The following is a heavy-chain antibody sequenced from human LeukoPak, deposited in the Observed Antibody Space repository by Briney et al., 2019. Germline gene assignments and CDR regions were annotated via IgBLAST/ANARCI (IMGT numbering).Heavy chain of an antibody. V-gene: IGHV3-23*01. J-gene: IGHJ3*02. Sequence: GGSLRLSCAASGFTFDDYAMHWVRQAPGKGLEWVSGISGSGGTTYYADSVKGRFTISRDNSKNTLYLQMNSLRAEDTAVYYCARASMIVPGGGDAFDIWGQGTMVTVSS. D-gene: IGHD3-22*01. CDR1: GFTFDDYA. CDR3: ARASMIVPGGGDAFDI. CDR2: ISGSGGTT.